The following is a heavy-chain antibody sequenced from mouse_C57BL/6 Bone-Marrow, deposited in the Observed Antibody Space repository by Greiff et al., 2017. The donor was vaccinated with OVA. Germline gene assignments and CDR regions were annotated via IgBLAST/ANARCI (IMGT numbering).Heavy chain of an antibody. CDR3: TEGHYYGSRFYAMDY. Sequence: EVKLQESGGGLVQPGGSMKLSCAASGFTFSDAWMDWVRQSPETGLEWVAEIRNKANNHATYYAESVKGRFTISRDDSKSSVYLQMNSLRAEDTGIYYCTEGHYYGSRFYAMDYWGQGTSVTVSS. CDR1: GFTFSDAW. D-gene: IGHD1-1*01. J-gene: IGHJ4*01. V-gene: IGHV6-6*01. CDR2: IRNKANNHAT.